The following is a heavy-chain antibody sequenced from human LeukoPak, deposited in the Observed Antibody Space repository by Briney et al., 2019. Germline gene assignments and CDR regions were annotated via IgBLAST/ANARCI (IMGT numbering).Heavy chain of an antibody. D-gene: IGHD6-13*01. CDR1: GFTFSSYW. Sequence: GGSLRLSCAASGFTFSSYWMHWVRHAPGKGLAWVSRINSDGSSTSYADSVKGRFTISRDNAKNTLYLQMNSLRAEDTAVYYCARALYSSSWYCDYWGQGTLVTVSS. V-gene: IGHV3-74*01. J-gene: IGHJ4*02. CDR2: INSDGSST. CDR3: ARALYSSSWYCDY.